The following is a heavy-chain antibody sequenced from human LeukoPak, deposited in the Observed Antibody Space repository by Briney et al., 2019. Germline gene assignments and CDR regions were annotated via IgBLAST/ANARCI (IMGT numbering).Heavy chain of an antibody. J-gene: IGHJ5*02. CDR3: ARAIMYYDIMTAYYISWFAP. V-gene: IGHV3-21*03. Sequence: GGSLRLSCAASGFTFSSYSLNWVRPAPGKGLEWVSAIISSSSYIYYADSLKGRFTISRDNDKNILYVQVNSVSARHAAVFLWARAIMYYDIMTAYYISWFAPGGQGTLVTVSS. CDR2: IISSSSYI. CDR1: GFTFSSYS. D-gene: IGHD3-9*01.